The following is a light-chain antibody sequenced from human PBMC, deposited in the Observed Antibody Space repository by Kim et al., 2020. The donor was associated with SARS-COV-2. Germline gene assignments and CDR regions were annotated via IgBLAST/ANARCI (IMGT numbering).Light chain of an antibody. V-gene: IGKV1-5*03. J-gene: IGKJ2*01. CDR3: QHYSRFPYT. Sequence: DIQMSQSPSTLSASVGDRVTITCRASEAIETWLAWYQQKPGKVPSLLIYLASTLENGVPSRFSGSGSGTEFTLTINGLQPDDFATYYCQHYSRFPYTFGQGTKLVI. CDR1: EAIETW. CDR2: LAS.